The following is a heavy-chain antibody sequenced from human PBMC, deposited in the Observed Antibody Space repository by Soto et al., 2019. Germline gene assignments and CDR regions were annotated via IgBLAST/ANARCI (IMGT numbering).Heavy chain of an antibody. J-gene: IGHJ3*02. V-gene: IGHV3-23*01. CDR1: GFTFSNYA. CDR3: AKVYYSGTFPWALDI. D-gene: IGHD1-26*01. Sequence: GGSLRLSCAVSGFTFSNYAINWVRQAPGKGLEWVSGISAGGSSAFYADSVKGRFTISRDNAMNTLYLHMNSLRAEDTALYYCAKVYYSGTFPWALDIWGQGTMVAVSS. CDR2: ISAGGSSA.